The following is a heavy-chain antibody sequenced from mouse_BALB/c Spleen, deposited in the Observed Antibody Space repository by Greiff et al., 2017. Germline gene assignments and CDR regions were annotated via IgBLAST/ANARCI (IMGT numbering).Heavy chain of an antibody. V-gene: IGHV14-3*02. CDR3: ARGHYYGSAAY. CDR1: GFNIKDTY. CDR2: IDPANGNT. D-gene: IGHD1-1*01. J-gene: IGHJ3*01. Sequence: EVQLVESGAELVKPGASVKLSCTASGFNIKDTYMHWVKQRPEQGLEWIGRIDPANGNTKYDPKFQGKATITADTSSNTAYLQLSSLTSEDTAVYYCARGHYYGSAAYWGQGTLVTVSA.